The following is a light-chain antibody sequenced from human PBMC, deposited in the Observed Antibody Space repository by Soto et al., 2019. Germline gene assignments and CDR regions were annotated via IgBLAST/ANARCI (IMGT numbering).Light chain of an antibody. Sequence: ETVMTQSPATLSVSPGERATLSCRASQSVRSELAWYQHKPGQAPRLLIYGASTRPTGIPAKISGSGSGTEFTLTISSLEPEDFAVYYCQQRSNWLVTFGGGTKVDIK. CDR3: QQRSNWLVT. V-gene: IGKV3-15*01. CDR1: QSVRSE. CDR2: GAS. J-gene: IGKJ4*01.